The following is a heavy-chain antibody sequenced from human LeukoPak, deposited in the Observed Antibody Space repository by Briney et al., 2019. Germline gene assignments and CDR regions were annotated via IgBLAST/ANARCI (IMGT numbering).Heavy chain of an antibody. CDR2: IYYSGST. J-gene: IGHJ4*02. V-gene: IGHV4-31*03. CDR3: ARDDGGSSSRFDY. CDR1: GGSISSGGYY. Sequence: SQTLSLTCTVSGGSISSGGYYWSWIRQHPGKGLEWIGYIYYSGSTYYNPPLKSRVTISVDTSKNQFSLKLSSVTAADTAVYYCARDDGGSSSRFDYWGQGTLVTVSS. D-gene: IGHD3-16*01.